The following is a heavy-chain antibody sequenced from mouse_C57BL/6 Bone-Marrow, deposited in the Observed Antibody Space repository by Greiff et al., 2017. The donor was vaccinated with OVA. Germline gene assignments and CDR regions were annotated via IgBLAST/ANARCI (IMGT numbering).Heavy chain of an antibody. CDR2: IRSKSNNSAT. Sequence: EVQVVESGGGLVQPKGSLKLSCAASGFSFNTYAMNWVRPAPGKGLEWVARIRSKSNNSATYYADSVKDRFTISRDDSESMLYLQMNNLKTEDTAMYDCVRQVEPRPWAMDYWGQGTSVTVSS. V-gene: IGHV10-1*01. CDR1: GFSFNTYA. CDR3: VRQVEPRPWAMDY. J-gene: IGHJ4*01. D-gene: IGHD1-1*02.